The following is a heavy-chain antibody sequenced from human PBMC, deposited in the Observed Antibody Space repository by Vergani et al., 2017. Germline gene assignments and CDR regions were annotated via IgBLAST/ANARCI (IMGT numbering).Heavy chain of an antibody. CDR3: ARDAYGSGHLDY. Sequence: QVQLQESGPGLVKPSETLSLTCTISGGPISCYYWSWIRQPPGKGLEWIGYIYYSGSTNYNPSLKSRVTISVDTSKNQFSLTLSSVTAADTAGYYCARDAYGSGHLDYWGQGTLVTVSS. CDR2: IYYSGST. J-gene: IGHJ4*02. CDR1: GGPISCYY. V-gene: IGHV4-59*01. D-gene: IGHD3-10*01.